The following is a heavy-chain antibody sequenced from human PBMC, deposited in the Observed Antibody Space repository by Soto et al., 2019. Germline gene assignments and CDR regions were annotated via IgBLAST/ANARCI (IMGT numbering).Heavy chain of an antibody. V-gene: IGHV3-43*01. Sequence: GGSLRLSCAASGFTFDDYTMHWVRQAPGKGLEWVSLISWDGGSTYYADSVKGRFTISRDNSKNSLYLQMNSLRTEDTALYYCAKDMSPYYYGSGGGYYFDYWGQGTLVTVSS. CDR1: GFTFDDYT. CDR3: AKDMSPYYYGSGGGYYFDY. D-gene: IGHD3-10*01. J-gene: IGHJ4*02. CDR2: ISWDGGST.